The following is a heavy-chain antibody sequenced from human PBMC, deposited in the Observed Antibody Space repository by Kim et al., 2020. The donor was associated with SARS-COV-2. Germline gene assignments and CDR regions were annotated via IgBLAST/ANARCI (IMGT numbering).Heavy chain of an antibody. V-gene: IGHV2-70*01. CDR3: ARIKYHDFWGSYRPDAFDI. Sequence: SGPTLVNPTQTLTLTCTFSGFSLSTSGMCVSWIRQPPGKALEWLALIDWDDDKYYSTSLKTRLTISKDTSKNQVVLTMTNMDPVDTATYYCARIKYHDFWGSYRPDAFDIWGQGTMVTVSS. CDR1: GFSLSTSGMC. D-gene: IGHD3-16*02. CDR2: IDWDDDK. J-gene: IGHJ3*02.